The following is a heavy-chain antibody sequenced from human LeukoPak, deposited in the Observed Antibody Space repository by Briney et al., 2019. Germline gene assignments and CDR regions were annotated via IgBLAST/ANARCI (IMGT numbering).Heavy chain of an antibody. D-gene: IGHD3-10*01. CDR1: GFTFSSYE. CDR3: ATTYGSGTSFGAFDI. V-gene: IGHV3-48*03. CDR2: ISSSGSTI. Sequence: PGGSLRLSCAASGFTFSSYEMNWVRQAPGKGLEWVSYISSSGSTIYYADSVKGRFTISRDNAKNSLYLQMNSLRAEDTAVYYCATTYGSGTSFGAFDIWGQGTMVTVSS. J-gene: IGHJ3*02.